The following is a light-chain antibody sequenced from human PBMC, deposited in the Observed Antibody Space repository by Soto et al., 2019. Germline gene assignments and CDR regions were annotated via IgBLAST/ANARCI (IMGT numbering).Light chain of an antibody. CDR3: PLFHIFPRR. CDR1: QGISSS. CDR2: DAS. Sequence: SLSASVGDRVTITCRASQGISSSLAWYQRRPQKAPKLLIYDASTLQSGVPSRFSGSGSGTDFTLTISILQAEDVTTYCSPLFHIFPRRFG. V-gene: IGKV1-13*02. J-gene: IGKJ2*03.